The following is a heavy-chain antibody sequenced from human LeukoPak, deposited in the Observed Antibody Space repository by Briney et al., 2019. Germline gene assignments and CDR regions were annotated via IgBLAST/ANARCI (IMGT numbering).Heavy chain of an antibody. V-gene: IGHV3-30-3*01. J-gene: IGHJ4*02. CDR3: ARGARRITGTTGGFDY. CDR1: GFTFSSYA. CDR2: ISYDGSNK. D-gene: IGHD1-7*01. Sequence: PGGSLRLSCAASGFTFSSYAMHWVRQAPGKGLEWVAVISYDGSNKYYADSVKGRFTISRDNSKNTLYLQMNSLGAEDTAVHYCARGARRITGTTGGFDYWGQGTLVTVSS.